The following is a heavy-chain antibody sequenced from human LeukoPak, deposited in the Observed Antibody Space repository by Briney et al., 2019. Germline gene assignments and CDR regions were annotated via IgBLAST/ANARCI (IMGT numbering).Heavy chain of an antibody. CDR2: IYYSGST. J-gene: IGHJ2*01. CDR1: GGSISSYY. Sequence: SETLSLTCTVSGGSISSYYWSWIRQPPGKGLEWIGYIYYSGSTNYNPSLKSRVTISVDTSKNQFSLKLSSVTAADTAVYYCARRGVATHPGIYWYFDLWGRGTLVTVSS. D-gene: IGHD5-12*01. V-gene: IGHV4-59*08. CDR3: ARRGVATHPGIYWYFDL.